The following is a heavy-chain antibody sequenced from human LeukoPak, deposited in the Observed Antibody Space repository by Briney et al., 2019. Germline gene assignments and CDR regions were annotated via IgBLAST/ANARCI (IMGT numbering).Heavy chain of an antibody. D-gene: IGHD1-26*01. CDR1: GFTVSSNY. Sequence: GGSLRLSCAASGFTVSSNYMSWVRRAPGKGLEWVSVIYSGGSTYYADSVKGRFTISRDNSKNTLYLQMNSLRAEDTAVYYCAISGSYLSFDYWGQGTLVTVSS. CDR3: AISGSYLSFDY. V-gene: IGHV3-53*01. J-gene: IGHJ4*02. CDR2: IYSGGST.